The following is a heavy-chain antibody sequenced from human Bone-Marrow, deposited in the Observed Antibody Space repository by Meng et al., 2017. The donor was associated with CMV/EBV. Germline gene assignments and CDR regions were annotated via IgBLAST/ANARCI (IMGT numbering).Heavy chain of an antibody. CDR3: ATLTVTTGEAFDF. CDR2: ISSSRSYI. D-gene: IGHD4-17*01. CDR1: CSTFSSYS. Sequence: CAASCSTFSSYSMDWVRQAPGKGLEWVSSISSSRSYIYYADSVKGRFTISRDNAKNSLYLQMDSLRAEDTAVYYCATLTVTTGEAFDFWGQGTLVTVSS. J-gene: IGHJ4*02. V-gene: IGHV3-21*01.